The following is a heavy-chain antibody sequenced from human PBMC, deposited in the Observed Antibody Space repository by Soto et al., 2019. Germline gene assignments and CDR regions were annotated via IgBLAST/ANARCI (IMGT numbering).Heavy chain of an antibody. CDR1: GFTFSSYS. D-gene: IGHD2-15*01. CDR3: ARDLQGYCSVGSCDGP. J-gene: IGHJ5*02. CDR2: ISSSSSYI. V-gene: IGHV3-21*01. Sequence: WGSLRLSCAASGFTFSSYSMNWVRQAPGKGLEWVSSISSSSSYIYYADSVKGRFTISRDNAKNSLYLQMNSLRAEDTAVYYCARDLQGYCSVGSCDGPWGHGTLVTVSS.